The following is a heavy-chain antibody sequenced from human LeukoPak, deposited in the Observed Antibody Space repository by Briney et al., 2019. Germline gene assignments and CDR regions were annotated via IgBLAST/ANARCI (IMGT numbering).Heavy chain of an antibody. CDR2: IYTSGST. V-gene: IGHV4-4*07. Sequence: SETLPLTCSVSGGSISTYYWIWIRQPAGKGLEWIGRIYTSGSTNYNPSLKSRVTLSVDTSKNEFSLKLSSVTAADTAVYYCARWPTTQGTFDIWGQGTMVTVSS. J-gene: IGHJ3*02. CDR3: ARWPTTQGTFDI. CDR1: GGSISTYY. D-gene: IGHD1-1*01.